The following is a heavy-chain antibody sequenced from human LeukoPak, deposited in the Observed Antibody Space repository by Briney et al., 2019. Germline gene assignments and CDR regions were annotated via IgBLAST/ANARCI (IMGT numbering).Heavy chain of an antibody. CDR2: ISGSGGST. CDR3: AKRGNVVVISGIGYYYGMDV. D-gene: IGHD3-22*01. V-gene: IGHV3-23*01. J-gene: IGHJ6*02. Sequence: GGSLRLSCAASGFTFSSYWVHWVRQAPGKGLEWVSAISGSGGSTYYADSVKGRFTISRDNSKNTLYLQMNSLRAEDTAVYYCAKRGNVVVISGIGYYYGMDVWGQGTTVTVSS. CDR1: GFTFSSYW.